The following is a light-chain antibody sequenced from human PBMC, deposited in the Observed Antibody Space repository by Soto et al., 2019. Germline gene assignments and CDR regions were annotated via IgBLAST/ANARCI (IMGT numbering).Light chain of an antibody. V-gene: IGKV1-39*01. J-gene: IGKJ1*01. CDR2: AAS. CDR3: QQTYTPRT. CDR1: QSISSY. Sequence: IQMTESPSSMSASVGHRVTITCGASQSISSYLNWYQQKPGKAPKALIYAASTLQSGVPSRFSGSGSGTDFTLTIRNMKPEDFATYYCQQTYTPRTFGQGTKVDIK.